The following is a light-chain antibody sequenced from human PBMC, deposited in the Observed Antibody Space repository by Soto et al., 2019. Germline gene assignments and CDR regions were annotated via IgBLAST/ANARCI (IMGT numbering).Light chain of an antibody. CDR1: QSLLHSTGYNY. CDR2: LGT. V-gene: IGKV2-28*01. CDR3: MQDLQTPIT. Sequence: VMTQSPRSLSVTPGEPASITCRSSQSLLHSTGYNYLHWYLQKSGQSPQLLIYLGTSRASGVPDRFSGSGSGTYFTLRISRVEAEDVGVYYCMQDLQTPITFGQGTRLEI. J-gene: IGKJ5*01.